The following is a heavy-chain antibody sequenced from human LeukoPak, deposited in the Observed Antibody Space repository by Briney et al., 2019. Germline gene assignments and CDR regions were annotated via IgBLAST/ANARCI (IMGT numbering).Heavy chain of an antibody. J-gene: IGHJ4*02. CDR2: IGSGSSTI. V-gene: IGHV3-48*02. Sequence: GGSLRLSCTASGFTFSTYSMNSVHQAPGKGLEWVSYIGSGSSTIYYADSVKGRFTISRDNAKNSLYLQMNTLRDEDTAVYYCARESQWLLDYWGQGTLVTVSS. CDR1: GFTFSTYS. CDR3: ARESQWLLDY. D-gene: IGHD6-19*01.